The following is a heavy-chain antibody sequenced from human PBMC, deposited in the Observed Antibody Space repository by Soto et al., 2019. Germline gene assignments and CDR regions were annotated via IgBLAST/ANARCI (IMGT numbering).Heavy chain of an antibody. V-gene: IGHV1-3*01. Sequence: GASVKVSCKASGYTFIGYAIHWVRQAPGQRLEWMGWINGGNGDTKYSQKFQGRVTITRDTSASTAYMELTSLGSEDTAVYHCARGYCSSTSCQYYSDFWGQGTLVTVS. CDR3: ARGYCSSTSCQYYSDF. CDR1: GYTFIGYA. D-gene: IGHD2-2*01. CDR2: INGGNGDT. J-gene: IGHJ4*02.